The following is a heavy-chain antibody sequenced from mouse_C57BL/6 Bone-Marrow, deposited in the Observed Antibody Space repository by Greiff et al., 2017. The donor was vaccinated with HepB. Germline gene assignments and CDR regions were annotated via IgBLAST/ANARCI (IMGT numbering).Heavy chain of an antibody. V-gene: IGHV1-72*01. CDR1: GYTFTSYW. CDR2: IDPNSGGT. D-gene: IGHD1-1*01. J-gene: IGHJ1*03. Sequence: VQLQQPGAELVKPGASVKLSCKASGYTFTSYWMHWVKQRPGRGLEWIGRIDPNSGGTKYNEKFKSKATLTVDKPSSTAYMQLSILTSEDSAVSYCARSYYGSSYWYFDVWGTGTTVTVSS. CDR3: ARSYYGSSYWYFDV.